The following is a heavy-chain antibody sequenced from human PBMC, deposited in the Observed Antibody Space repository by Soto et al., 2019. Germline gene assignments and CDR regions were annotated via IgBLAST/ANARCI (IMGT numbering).Heavy chain of an antibody. V-gene: IGHV3-23*01. CDR2: ISGSGGST. D-gene: IGHD3-10*01. Sequence: EVQLLESGGGLVQPGGSLRLSCAASGFTFSSYAMSWVRQAPGKGLEWVSAISGSGGSTYYADSVKGRFTISRNNSKNTLDLQMNSLRAEDTAVYYCAKIGDYYRRGEDLRSVRGLAFDIWGQGTMVTVSS. J-gene: IGHJ3*02. CDR3: AKIGDYYRRGEDLRSVRGLAFDI. CDR1: GFTFSSYA.